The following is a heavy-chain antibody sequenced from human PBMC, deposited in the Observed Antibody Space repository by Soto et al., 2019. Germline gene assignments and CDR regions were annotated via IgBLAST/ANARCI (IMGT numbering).Heavy chain of an antibody. Sequence: SETLSLTCSVSGGSINNDYWTWIRQSAGKGLEWIGRINTSGRTTYNPSLKSRVTMSIDTSKNQFSLTLISVTAADTALYYCARLHLPALQGAFDIWGQGTMVTVSS. J-gene: IGHJ3*02. CDR1: GGSINNDY. CDR3: ARLHLPALQGAFDI. D-gene: IGHD2-2*01. V-gene: IGHV4-4*07. CDR2: INTSGRT.